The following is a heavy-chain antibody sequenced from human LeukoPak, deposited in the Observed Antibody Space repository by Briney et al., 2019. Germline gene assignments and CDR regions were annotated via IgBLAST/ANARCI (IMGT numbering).Heavy chain of an antibody. CDR2: IKSKTDGGAT. V-gene: IGHV3-15*01. CDR3: TTDSDYSGSLAY. J-gene: IGHJ4*02. Sequence: GGSLRLSCAASGFTFSNAWMSWVRQAPGKGLEWVGRIKSKTDGGATDYAAPVKGRFTISRDDSKNTLYLQMNSLKTEDTAVYYCTTDSDYSGSLAYWGQGTLVTVSS. CDR1: GFTFSNAW. D-gene: IGHD1-26*01.